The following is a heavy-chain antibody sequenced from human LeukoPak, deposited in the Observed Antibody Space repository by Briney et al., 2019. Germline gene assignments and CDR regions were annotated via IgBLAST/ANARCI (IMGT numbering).Heavy chain of an antibody. CDR1: GYTFTSYY. J-gene: IGHJ4*02. Sequence: ASVKVSCKASGYTFTSYYMHWVRQAPGQGLEWMGIINPSGGSTSYARKFQGRVTMTRDMSTSTVYMELSSLRSEDTAVYYCARAYVSGGSCRTFDYWGQGTLVTVSS. V-gene: IGHV1-46*01. CDR2: INPSGGST. CDR3: ARAYVSGGSCRTFDY. D-gene: IGHD2-15*01.